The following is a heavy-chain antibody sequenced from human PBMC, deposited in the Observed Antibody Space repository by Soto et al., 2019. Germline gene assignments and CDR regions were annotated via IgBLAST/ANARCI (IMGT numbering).Heavy chain of an antibody. Sequence: QVQLVESGGGVVQPGRSLRLSCAASGFTFSYYAMHWVRQAPGKGLEWVAVIWYDGSNKYYADSVKGRFTISRDNSKNTLDLQMNRLRVEDTAVYYCASPHPDSRALWGQGTLVTVSS. CDR2: IWYDGSNK. CDR3: ASPHPDSRAL. J-gene: IGHJ4*02. CDR1: GFTFSYYA. D-gene: IGHD2-15*01. V-gene: IGHV3-33*01.